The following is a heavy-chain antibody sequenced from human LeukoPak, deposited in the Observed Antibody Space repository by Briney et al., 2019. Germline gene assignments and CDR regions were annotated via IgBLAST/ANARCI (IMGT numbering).Heavy chain of an antibody. CDR2: ISAYNGNT. D-gene: IGHD3-3*01. CDR3: ARDNVHFGVPKGFDY. Sequence: ASVKVSCKASGYTFTSYGISWVRQAPGQGLEWMGWISAYNGNTNYAQKLQGRVTMTTDTSTSTAYMELRSLRSDDTAVYYCARDNVHFGVPKGFDYWGQGALVTVSS. J-gene: IGHJ4*02. CDR1: GYTFTSYG. V-gene: IGHV1-18*01.